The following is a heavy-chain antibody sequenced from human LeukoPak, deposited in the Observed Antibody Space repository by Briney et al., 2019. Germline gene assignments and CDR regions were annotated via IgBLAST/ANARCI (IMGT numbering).Heavy chain of an antibody. V-gene: IGHV1-69*05. J-gene: IGHJ1*01. CDR1: GGTFSSYA. CDR2: IIPIFGTA. Sequence: GASVKVSCKASGGTFSSYAISWVRQAPGQGLEWMGGIIPIFGTANYAQKFQGRVTITTDESTSAAYMELSSLRSEDTAVYYCARDPPSDYGDYPGYFQHWGQGTLVTVSS. CDR3: ARDPPSDYGDYPGYFQH. D-gene: IGHD4-17*01.